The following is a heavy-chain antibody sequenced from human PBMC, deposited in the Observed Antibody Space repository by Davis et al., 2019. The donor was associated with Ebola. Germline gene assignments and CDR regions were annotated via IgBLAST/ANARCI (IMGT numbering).Heavy chain of an antibody. D-gene: IGHD2-21*02. J-gene: IGHJ4*02. V-gene: IGHV3-21*01. Sequence: GESLKISCAASGFTFSSYSMNWVRQAPGKGLEWVSSISSSSSYIYYADSVKGRFTISRDNAKNSLYLQMNSLRAEDTAVYYCARGLVTAYYFDYWGQGTLVTVSS. CDR1: GFTFSSYS. CDR3: ARGLVTAYYFDY. CDR2: ISSSSSYI.